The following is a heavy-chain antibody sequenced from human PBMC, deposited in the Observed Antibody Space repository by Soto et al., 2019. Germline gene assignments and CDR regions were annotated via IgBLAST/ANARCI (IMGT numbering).Heavy chain of an antibody. CDR3: ARGLPVDYGGNSELDY. J-gene: IGHJ4*02. CDR2: IYYSGST. D-gene: IGHD4-17*01. Sequence: PSETLSLTCTVSGGSVSSGSYYWSWIRQPPGKGLEWIGYIYYSGSTNYNPSLKSRVTISVDTSKNQFSLKLSSVTAADTAVYYCARGLPVDYGGNSELDYWGQGTLVTVSS. V-gene: IGHV4-61*01. CDR1: GGSVSSGSYY.